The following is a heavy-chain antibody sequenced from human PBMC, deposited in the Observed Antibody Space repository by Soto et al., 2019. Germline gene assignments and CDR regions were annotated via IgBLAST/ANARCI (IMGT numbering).Heavy chain of an antibody. J-gene: IGHJ6*02. Sequence: SQTLSLTCAISGDSVSSNSAAWNWIRQSPSRGLEWLGRTYYRSKWYNDYAVSVKSRITINPDTSKNQFSLQLNSVTPEDTAVYYCARSCSSTSCYYYYYYGMDVWGQGTTVTSP. V-gene: IGHV6-1*01. D-gene: IGHD2-2*01. CDR3: ARSCSSTSCYYYYYYGMDV. CDR2: TYYRSKWYN. CDR1: GDSVSSNSAA.